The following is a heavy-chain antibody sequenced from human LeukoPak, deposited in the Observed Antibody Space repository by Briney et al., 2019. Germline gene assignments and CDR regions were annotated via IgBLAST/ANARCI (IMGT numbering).Heavy chain of an antibody. Sequence: GGSLTLSCAASGFTFSDYTMSWVRQAPGKGLEWVSSITPRGDYIYYADSLKGRFIISRDNAKNSLYLQMSSLRAEDTAVYYCAKDLITMVRGDTLDYWGQGTLVTVSS. CDR2: ITPRGDYI. CDR1: GFTFSDYT. V-gene: IGHV3-21*01. CDR3: AKDLITMVRGDTLDY. J-gene: IGHJ4*02. D-gene: IGHD3-10*01.